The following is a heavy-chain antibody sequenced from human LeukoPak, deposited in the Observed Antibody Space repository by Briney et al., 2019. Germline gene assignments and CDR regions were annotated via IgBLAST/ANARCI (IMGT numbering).Heavy chain of an antibody. J-gene: IGHJ4*02. CDR3: ARDIAAAGTFDY. V-gene: IGHV3-21*01. Sequence: GGSLRLSCAASGFTFSSYSMNWVRQAPGKGLEWVSSTSSSSSYIYYADSVKGRFTISRDNAKNSLYLQMNSLRAEDTAVYYCARDIAAAGTFDYWGQGTLVTVSS. CDR1: GFTFSSYS. CDR2: TSSSSSYI. D-gene: IGHD6-13*01.